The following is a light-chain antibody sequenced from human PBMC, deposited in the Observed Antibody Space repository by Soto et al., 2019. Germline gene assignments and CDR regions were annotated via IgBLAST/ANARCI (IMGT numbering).Light chain of an antibody. CDR2: GAF. V-gene: IGKV3-11*01. J-gene: IGKJ1*01. CDR1: QSFSNN. CDR3: QQRNNWPWT. Sequence: EIVLAQSPGTLSLSPGEGATLSCRASQSFSNNLAWYQQKPGQAPRLLIYGAFTRATGIPARFSGTGSGTEFTLTISSLDPEDFAVYYCQQRNNWPWTFGQGTKVDIK.